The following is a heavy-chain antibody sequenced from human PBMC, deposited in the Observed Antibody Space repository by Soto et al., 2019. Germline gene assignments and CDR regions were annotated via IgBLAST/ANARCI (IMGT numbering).Heavy chain of an antibody. D-gene: IGHD3-22*01. Sequence: ASVKLSCRASGYTFTSYGISWVRQAPGQGLEWMGWISAYNGNTNYAQKLQGRVTMTTDTSTSTAYMELRSLRSDDTAVHYCARAPHYYDSSDDFDYWGQGTLVTVSS. V-gene: IGHV1-18*04. CDR1: GYTFTSYG. CDR2: ISAYNGNT. CDR3: ARAPHYYDSSDDFDY. J-gene: IGHJ4*02.